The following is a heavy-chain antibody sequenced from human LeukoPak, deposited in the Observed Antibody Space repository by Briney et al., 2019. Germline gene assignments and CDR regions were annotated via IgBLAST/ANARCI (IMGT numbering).Heavy chain of an antibody. CDR1: GYTFTSYG. J-gene: IGHJ4*02. V-gene: IGHV1-18*01. CDR3: ARTTGAAYCGGDCYSLFDY. Sequence: VKVSCKASGYTFTSYGISWVRQAPGQGLEWMGWISAYNGNTNYAQKLQGRVTMNTDTSTSTAYMELRSLRSDDTAVYYCARTTGAAYCGGDCYSLFDYWGQGTLVTVSS. D-gene: IGHD2-21*02. CDR2: ISAYNGNT.